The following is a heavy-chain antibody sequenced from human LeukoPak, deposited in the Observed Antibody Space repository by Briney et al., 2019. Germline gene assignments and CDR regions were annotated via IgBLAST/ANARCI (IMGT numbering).Heavy chain of an antibody. CDR1: GFTFSSYG. CDR3: AKPDRKYCSSTSCRGWYFDY. CDR2: IRYDGSNK. J-gene: IGHJ4*02. Sequence: GGSLRLSCAASGFTFSSYGMHWVRQAPGKGLGWVVFIRYDGSNKYYADSVRGRFTISRDNSKNTLYLQMNSLRAEDTAVYYCAKPDRKYCSSTSCRGWYFDYWGQGTLVTVSS. V-gene: IGHV3-30*02. D-gene: IGHD2-2*01.